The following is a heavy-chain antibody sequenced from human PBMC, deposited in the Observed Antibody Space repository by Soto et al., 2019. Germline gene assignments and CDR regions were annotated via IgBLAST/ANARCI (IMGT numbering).Heavy chain of an antibody. CDR3: ARAAPTNIVVVVAAINWFDP. D-gene: IGHD2-15*01. CDR1: GGSFSGYY. CDR2: INHSGST. Sequence: QVQLQQWGAGLLKPSETLSLTCAVYGGSFSGYYWSWIRQPPGKGLEWIGEINHSGSTNYNPSLKGRVTISVDTSKNQFSLKLSSVTAADTAVYYCARAAPTNIVVVVAAINWFDPWGLGTLVTVSS. V-gene: IGHV4-34*01. J-gene: IGHJ5*02.